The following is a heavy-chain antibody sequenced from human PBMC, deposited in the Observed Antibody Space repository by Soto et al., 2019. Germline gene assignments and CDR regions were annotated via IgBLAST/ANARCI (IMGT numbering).Heavy chain of an antibody. CDR2: INTFNGNT. D-gene: IGHD3-3*01. J-gene: IGHJ6*02. CDR3: ARVRDYDFGMDV. V-gene: IGHV1-18*04. Sequence: ASVKVSCKASGYSFITNSITWVRQAPGQGLEWVGWINTFNGNTNYAQKLQGRVTMTTDTSTSTAYMELRSLRSDDTAVYYCARVRDYDFGMDVWGQGTTVTVSS. CDR1: GYSFITNS.